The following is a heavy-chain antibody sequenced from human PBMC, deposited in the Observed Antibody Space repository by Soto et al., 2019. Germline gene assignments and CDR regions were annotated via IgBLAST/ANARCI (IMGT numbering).Heavy chain of an antibody. CDR3: ARGDYYGSGSYPSYYFDY. V-gene: IGHV4-30-2*01. Sequence: QLQLQESGSGLVKPSQTLSLTCAVSGGSISSGGYSWSWIRQPPGKGLEWIGYIYHSGSTYYNPSLKSRVTISVDRSKNQFSLKLSSVTAADTAVYYCARGDYYGSGSYPSYYFDYWGQGTLVTVSS. CDR2: IYHSGST. CDR1: GGSISSGGYS. D-gene: IGHD3-10*01. J-gene: IGHJ4*02.